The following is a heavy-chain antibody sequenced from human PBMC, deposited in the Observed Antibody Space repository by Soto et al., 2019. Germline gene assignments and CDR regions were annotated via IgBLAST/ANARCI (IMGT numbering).Heavy chain of an antibody. CDR3: ARLRDGYKTMGIDY. CDR1: GGTFSSYT. CDR2: IIPILGIA. D-gene: IGHD5-12*01. J-gene: IGHJ4*02. Sequence: QVQLVQSGAEVKKPGSSVKVSCKASGGTFSSYTISWVRQAPGQGLEWMGRIIPILGIANYAQKFQGRVTLTADKSTSTAYMELSSLRSEDTAVYYCARLRDGYKTMGIDYWGQGTLVTVSS. V-gene: IGHV1-69*02.